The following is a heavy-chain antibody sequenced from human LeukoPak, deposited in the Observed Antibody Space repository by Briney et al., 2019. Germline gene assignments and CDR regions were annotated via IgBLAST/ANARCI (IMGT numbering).Heavy chain of an antibody. CDR3: AKGWTSIKYDS. CDR2: ICSGSSTI. V-gene: IGHV3-48*01. J-gene: IGHJ4*02. CDR1: GFTFRSYS. Sequence: GGALRLSCAASGFTFRSYSMNWVRQAPGRGLEWVSYICSGSSTIHYADSVKGRFTISRDNSKNTLYLQMNSLKAEDTAVYYCAKGWTSIKYDSWGQGTLVTVSS. D-gene: IGHD3/OR15-3a*01.